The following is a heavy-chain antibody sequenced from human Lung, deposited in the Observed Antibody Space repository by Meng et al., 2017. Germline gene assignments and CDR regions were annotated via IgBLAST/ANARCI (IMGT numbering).Heavy chain of an antibody. J-gene: IGHJ4*02. CDR2: INHSGST. V-gene: IGHV4-34*01. Sequence: VPLPQGGGGLLKPSETLSLTWVVSGGAFSDYYWSWIRQPPGKGLEWSGEINHSGSTNYNPSLESRATISVDTSQNNLSLKLSSVTAADSAVYYCARGPTTMAHDFDYWGQGTLVTVSS. CDR1: GGAFSDYY. CDR3: ARGPTTMAHDFDY. D-gene: IGHD4-11*01.